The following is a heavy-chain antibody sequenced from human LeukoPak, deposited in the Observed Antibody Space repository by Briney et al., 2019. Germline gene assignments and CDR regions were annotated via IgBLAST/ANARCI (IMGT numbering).Heavy chain of an antibody. CDR2: ISADNDNT. CDR3: ARDPVDYYGSGDIFDY. Sequence: ASVKVSCKASGCTFTSYGISWVRQAPGQGPEWMGWISADNDNTNYAQKLQGRVTMTTDTSTSTAYMELRSLRSDDTAVYYCARDPVDYYGSGDIFDYWGQGTLVTVSS. J-gene: IGHJ4*02. CDR1: GCTFTSYG. D-gene: IGHD3-10*01. V-gene: IGHV1-18*01.